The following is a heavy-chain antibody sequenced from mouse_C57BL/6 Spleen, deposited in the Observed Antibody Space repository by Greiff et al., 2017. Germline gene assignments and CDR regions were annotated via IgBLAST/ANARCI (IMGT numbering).Heavy chain of an antibody. Sequence: LVESGAELVKPGASVKLSCTASGFNIKDYYMHWVKQRTEQGLEWIGRIDPEDGETKYAPKFQGKATITADTSSNTAYLQLSSLTSEDTAVYYCAITTVVADWYFDVWGTGTTVTVSS. V-gene: IGHV14-2*01. CDR3: AITTVVADWYFDV. CDR1: GFNIKDYY. D-gene: IGHD1-1*01. CDR2: IDPEDGET. J-gene: IGHJ1*03.